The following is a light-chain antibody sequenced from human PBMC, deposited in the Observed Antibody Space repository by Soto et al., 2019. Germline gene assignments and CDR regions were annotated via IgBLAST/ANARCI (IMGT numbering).Light chain of an antibody. V-gene: IGLV4-69*01. CDR3: QTWGTGSVV. J-gene: IGLJ2*01. CDR1: SGHSSYT. CDR2: LNSGGSH. Sequence: QLVLTQSPSASASLGASVKLTCTLSSGHSSYTIAWHQQQPGKGPRYLMRLNSGGSHSKGDGIPDHFSGSSSGAERYLTISSLQSEDEADYYCQTWGTGSVVFGGGTKVTVL.